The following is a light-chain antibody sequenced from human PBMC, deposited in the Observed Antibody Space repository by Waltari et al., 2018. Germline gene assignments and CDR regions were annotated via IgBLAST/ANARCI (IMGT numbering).Light chain of an antibody. V-gene: IGLV1-51*01. CDR1: SSNIGHNP. CDR3: GTWDVSLTAAV. Sequence: QSVLTRPPSVSAAPGQKVTISCSGDSSNIGHNPVSWYQQLPGTAPKLLIYDNNKRPSGIPDRFSGSKSGTSATLGITGLQTGDEADYYCGTWDVSLTAAVFGGGTTVSVL. CDR2: DNN. J-gene: IGLJ2*01.